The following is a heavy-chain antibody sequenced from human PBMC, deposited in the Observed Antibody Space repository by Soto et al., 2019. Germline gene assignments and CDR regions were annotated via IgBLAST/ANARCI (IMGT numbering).Heavy chain of an antibody. D-gene: IGHD3-9*01. CDR3: ARLPYDILTGYYNFGWFDP. CDR1: GGSISSSSYY. V-gene: IGHV4-39*01. J-gene: IGHJ5*02. CDR2: IYYSGST. Sequence: PSETLSLTCTVSGGSISSSSYYWGWIRQPPGKGKEWIGSIYYSGSTYYNPSLKSRVTISVDTSKNQFSLKLSSVTAADTAVYYCARLPYDILTGYYNFGWFDPWGQGTLVTSPQ.